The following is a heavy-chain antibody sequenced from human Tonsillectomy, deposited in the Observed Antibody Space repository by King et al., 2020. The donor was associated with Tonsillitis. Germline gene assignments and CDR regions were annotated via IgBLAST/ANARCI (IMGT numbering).Heavy chain of an antibody. J-gene: IGHJ5*02. V-gene: IGHV4-61*02. D-gene: IGHD3-3*01. CDR3: ARETSYDFWSGYPNWFDP. CDR2: IYTSGST. Sequence: VQLQESGPGLVKPSQTLSLTCNVSGGSISSGSYYWSWIRQPAGKGLEWIGRIYTSGSTNYNPSLKSRVTMSVATSKNQFSLKLSSVTAADTAVHYCARETSYDFWSGYPNWFDPWGQGTLVTVSS. CDR1: GGSISSGSYY.